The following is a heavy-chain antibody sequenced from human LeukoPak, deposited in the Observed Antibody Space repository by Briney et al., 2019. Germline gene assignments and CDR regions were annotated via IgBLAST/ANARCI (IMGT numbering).Heavy chain of an antibody. CDR3: ARGQQWLEAFDY. Sequence: GGSLRLSCAASGFTFSSYAMHWVRQAPGKGLEWVAVISYDGSNKYYADSVKGRFTISRDNSKNTLYLQMNSLRSDDTAVYYCARGQQWLEAFDYWGLGTLVTVSS. V-gene: IGHV3-30*04. D-gene: IGHD6-19*01. CDR2: ISYDGSNK. CDR1: GFTFSSYA. J-gene: IGHJ4*02.